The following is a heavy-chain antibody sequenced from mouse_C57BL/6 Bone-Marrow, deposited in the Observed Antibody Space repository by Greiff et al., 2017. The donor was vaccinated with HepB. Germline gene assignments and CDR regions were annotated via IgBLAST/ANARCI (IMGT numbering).Heavy chain of an antibody. Sequence: VKLMESGPGLVAPSQSLSITCTVSGFSLTSYGVHWVRQPPGKGLEWLVVIWSDGSTTYNSALKSRLSISKDNSKSQVFLKMNSLQTDDTAMYYCARERGGNYEAMDYWGQGTSVTVSS. D-gene: IGHD2-1*01. CDR1: GFSLTSYG. J-gene: IGHJ4*01. CDR3: ARERGGNYEAMDY. CDR2: IWSDGST. V-gene: IGHV2-6*03.